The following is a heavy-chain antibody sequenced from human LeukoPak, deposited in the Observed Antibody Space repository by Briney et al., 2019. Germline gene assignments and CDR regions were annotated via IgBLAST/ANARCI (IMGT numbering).Heavy chain of an antibody. J-gene: IGHJ4*02. Sequence: GSSVTVSCTASGGTFSSYTISWVRQAPGQGLEWMGRIIPILGIANYAQKLQGRVTMTTDTSTTTAYMELRSLRSDDTAVYYCARDQGYYGSGTVDYWGQGTLVTVSS. CDR1: GGTFSSYT. D-gene: IGHD3-10*01. CDR2: IIPILGIA. V-gene: IGHV1-69*04. CDR3: ARDQGYYGSGTVDY.